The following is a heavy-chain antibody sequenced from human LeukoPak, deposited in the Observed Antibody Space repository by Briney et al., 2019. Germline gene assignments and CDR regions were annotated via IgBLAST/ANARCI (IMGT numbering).Heavy chain of an antibody. Sequence: PSETLPLTCTVSGGSISSYYLSSIRQPARTGLEWIGRIYTCGSTKYKPSPKSRVTMSVDTSKSQFSLKLSSVTAAGTAVYYCARAVTMVRGVIYYFDYWGQGSLVTVSS. CDR3: ARAVTMVRGVIYYFDY. D-gene: IGHD3-10*01. J-gene: IGHJ4*02. CDR1: GGSISSYY. V-gene: IGHV4-4*07. CDR2: IYTCGST.